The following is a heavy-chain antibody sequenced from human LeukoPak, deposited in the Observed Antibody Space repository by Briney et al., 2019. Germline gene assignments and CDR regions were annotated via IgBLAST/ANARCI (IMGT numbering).Heavy chain of an antibody. CDR2: ISYDGSNK. CDR3: PKGSRADIVEVVAAPYY. Sequence: PGGSLRLSCAASGFTFSSYGMHWVRQAPGKGLEWVAVISYDGSNKYYADSVKGRFTISRDNSKNTLYLQMNSLRAEDTAVYYCPKGSRADIVEVVAAPYYWGEGTLVSVSS. J-gene: IGHJ4*02. D-gene: IGHD2-15*01. CDR1: GFTFSSYG. V-gene: IGHV3-30*18.